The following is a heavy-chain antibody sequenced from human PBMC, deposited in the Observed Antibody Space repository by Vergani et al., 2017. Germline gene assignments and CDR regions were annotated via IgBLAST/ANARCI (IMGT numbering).Heavy chain of an antibody. Sequence: EVQLLESGGGLVQPGGSLRLSCAASGFTFSSYAMSWVRQAPGKGLEWVSAISGSGGSTYYADSVMGRFTISRDNSKNTLYLQMNSLRAEDTAVYYCAKDHYDSSGYYYGFDYWGQGTLVTVSS. V-gene: IGHV3-23*01. CDR3: AKDHYDSSGYYYGFDY. CDR1: GFTFSSYA. D-gene: IGHD3-22*01. J-gene: IGHJ4*02. CDR2: ISGSGGST.